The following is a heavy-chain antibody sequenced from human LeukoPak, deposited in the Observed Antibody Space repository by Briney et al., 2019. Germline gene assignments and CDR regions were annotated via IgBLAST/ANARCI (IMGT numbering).Heavy chain of an antibody. CDR1: GFTFSDYY. J-gene: IGHJ4*02. V-gene: IGHV3-11*01. CDR3: ARAEMDYGGDPTPFDY. CDR2: ISSSGSTI. D-gene: IGHD4-23*01. Sequence: PGESLRLSCAASGFTFSDYYMSWIRRAPGKGLEWVSYISSSGSTIYYADSVKGRFTISRDNAKNSLYLQMNSLRAEDTAVYYCARAEMDYGGDPTPFDYWGQGTLVTVSS.